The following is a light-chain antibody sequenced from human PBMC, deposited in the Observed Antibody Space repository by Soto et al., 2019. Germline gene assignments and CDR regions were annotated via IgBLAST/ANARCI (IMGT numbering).Light chain of an antibody. V-gene: IGLV2-14*01. CDR3: SSYTGGNPSYV. J-gene: IGLJ1*01. CDR2: EVS. Sequence: QSALTQPASVSGSPGQSITISCTGTSSDVGNYKYVSWYQQHPGKAPKLMIYEVSNRPSGVSNRFSGSKSGNTASLTISGLQAEDETDYYCSSYTGGNPSYVFGTGTKVTVL. CDR1: SSDVGNYKY.